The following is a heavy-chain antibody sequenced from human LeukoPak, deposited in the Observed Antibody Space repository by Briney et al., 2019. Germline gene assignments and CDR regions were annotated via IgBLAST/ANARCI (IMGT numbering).Heavy chain of an antibody. CDR2: IIPIFGTA. V-gene: IGHV1-69*01. J-gene: IGHJ3*02. D-gene: IGHD6-19*01. Sequence: GSSVKVSCKASGGTFSSYAISWVRQAPGQGLEWMGGIIPIFGTANYAQKFQGRVTITADESTSTACMELSSLRSEDTAVYYCASPSGGSGSVHAFDIWGQGTMVTVSS. CDR3: ASPSGGSGSVHAFDI. CDR1: GGTFSSYA.